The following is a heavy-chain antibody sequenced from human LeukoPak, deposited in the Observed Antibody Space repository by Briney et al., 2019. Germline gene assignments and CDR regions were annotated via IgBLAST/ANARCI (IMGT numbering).Heavy chain of an antibody. CDR3: ARADYGDPFDY. CDR1: GFTFSSYA. CDR2: ISSNGGST. D-gene: IGHD4-17*01. Sequence: AGGSLRLSCSASGFTFSSYAMHWVRQAPGKGLEYVSAISSNGGSTYYADSVKGRFTISRDNSKNTLYLQMSSLRAEDTAVYYCARADYGDPFDYWGQGTLVTVSS. J-gene: IGHJ4*02. V-gene: IGHV3-64D*06.